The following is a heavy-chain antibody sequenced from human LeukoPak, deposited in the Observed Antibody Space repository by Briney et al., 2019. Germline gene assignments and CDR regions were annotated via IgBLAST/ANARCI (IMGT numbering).Heavy chain of an antibody. Sequence: SETLSLTCAVPVYSISSSNWWGWIRRPPGKGLEWIGYIYYSGSTYYNPSLESRVTISVDTSKNQYSLKLSSVTAADTDGYYCARHKDIRTTLTPFDYWGQGTLVTVSS. CDR3: ARHKDIRTTLTPFDY. CDR1: VYSISSSNW. CDR2: IYYSGST. V-gene: IGHV4-28*01. D-gene: IGHD4-17*01. J-gene: IGHJ4*02.